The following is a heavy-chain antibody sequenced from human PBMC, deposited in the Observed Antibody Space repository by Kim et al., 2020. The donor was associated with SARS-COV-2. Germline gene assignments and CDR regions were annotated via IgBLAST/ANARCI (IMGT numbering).Heavy chain of an antibody. CDR3: TRRGDGSGSYLARNYYYYGMDV. CDR1: GFTFGDYA. CDR2: IRSKAYGGTT. J-gene: IGHJ6*02. D-gene: IGHD3-10*01. Sequence: GGSLRLSCTASGFTFGDYAMSWVRQAPGKGLEWVGFIRSKAYGGTTEYAASVKGRFTISRDDSKSIAYLQMNSLKTEDTAVYYCTRRGDGSGSYLARNYYYYGMDVWGQGTTVTVSS. V-gene: IGHV3-49*04.